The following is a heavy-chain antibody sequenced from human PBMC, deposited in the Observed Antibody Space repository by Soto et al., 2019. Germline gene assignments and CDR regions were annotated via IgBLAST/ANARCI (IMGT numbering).Heavy chain of an antibody. CDR2: TYYRSKWYN. D-gene: IGHD6-13*01. CDR3: ARGGAAAAGISSDYYYYGMDV. J-gene: IGHJ6*02. Sequence: SQTLSLTCAISGDSVSSNSAAWNWIRQSPSRGLEWLGRTYYRSKWYNDYAVSVKSRITINPDTSKNQFSLQLNSVTPEDTAVYYCARGGAAAAGISSDYYYYGMDVWGQGTTVTVSS. CDR1: GDSVSSNSAA. V-gene: IGHV6-1*01.